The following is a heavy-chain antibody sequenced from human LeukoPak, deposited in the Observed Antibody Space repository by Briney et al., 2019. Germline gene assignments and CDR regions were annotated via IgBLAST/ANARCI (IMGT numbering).Heavy chain of an antibody. CDR3: AKANAREFDY. CDR2: ISYDETYE. Sequence: GGSLRLSCAASGFSFSNYGMHWVRQAPGKGLEWVTVISYDETYEDYADSVKGRFTISRDNSKNALYLQMNSLRLEDTAVYYCAKANAREFDYWGQGTLVTVSS. D-gene: IGHD3-10*01. J-gene: IGHJ4*02. V-gene: IGHV3-30*18. CDR1: GFSFSNYG.